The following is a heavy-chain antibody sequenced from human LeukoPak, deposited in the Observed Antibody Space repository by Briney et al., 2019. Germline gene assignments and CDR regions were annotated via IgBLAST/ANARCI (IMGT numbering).Heavy chain of an antibody. CDR2: ISAYNGNT. J-gene: IGHJ4*02. D-gene: IGHD6-13*01. Sequence: ASVKVSCKASGGTLSSYAISWVRQAPGQGLEWMGWISAYNGNTNYAQKLQGRVTMTTDTSTSTAYMELRSLRSDDTAVYYCASETYSSSWEHWGQGTLVTVSS. CDR3: ASETYSSSWEH. V-gene: IGHV1-18*01. CDR1: GGTLSSYA.